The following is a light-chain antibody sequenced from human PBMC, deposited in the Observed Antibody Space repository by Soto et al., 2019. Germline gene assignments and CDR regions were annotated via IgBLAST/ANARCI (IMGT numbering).Light chain of an antibody. Sequence: SYELTHPPSVSVSPGQTASITGSGEKLGDKYVSWYQQRPGQSPVLVIYEDTKRPSGIPERFSGSNSGNTATLTISGTQAMDEADYYCQAWVTSTYVFGSGTKLTVL. CDR3: QAWVTSTYV. J-gene: IGLJ1*01. V-gene: IGLV3-1*01. CDR1: KLGDKY. CDR2: EDT.